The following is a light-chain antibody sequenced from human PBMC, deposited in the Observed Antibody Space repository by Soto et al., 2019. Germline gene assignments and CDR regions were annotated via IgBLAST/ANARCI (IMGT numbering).Light chain of an antibody. CDR3: QQPSNWPLT. CDR2: DAS. Sequence: EIVLTQSPATLSLSPWERATRSCRASQSFSNDFARYQQKPGQAPRLLIYDASNRATGIAARFTGSGSGKDFTLTISRLEPEDLAVYYCQQPSNWPLTFGQGPKVEI. J-gene: IGKJ1*01. CDR1: QSFSND. V-gene: IGKV3-11*01.